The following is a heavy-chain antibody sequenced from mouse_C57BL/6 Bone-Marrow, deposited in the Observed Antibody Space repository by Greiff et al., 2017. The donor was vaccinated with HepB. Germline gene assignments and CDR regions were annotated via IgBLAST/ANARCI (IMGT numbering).Heavy chain of an antibody. D-gene: IGHD1-1*01. CDR3: ARGVTTVVAKGDY. Sequence: QVQLQQPGAELVKPGASVKMSCKASGYTFTSYWITWVKQRPGQGLEWIGEIYPGSGSTNYNEKFKSKATLTVDTSSSTAYMQLSSLTSEDSAVYYCARGVTTVVAKGDYWGQGTTLTVSS. J-gene: IGHJ2*01. V-gene: IGHV1-55*01. CDR1: GYTFTSYW. CDR2: IYPGSGST.